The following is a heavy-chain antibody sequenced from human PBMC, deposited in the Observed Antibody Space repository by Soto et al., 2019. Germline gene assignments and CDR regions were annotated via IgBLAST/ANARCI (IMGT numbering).Heavy chain of an antibody. CDR2: IHHSGSI. CDR1: AGSISSDYYH. J-gene: IGHJ6*02. CDR3: GIKHQGADTTDV. D-gene: IGHD1-26*01. V-gene: IGHV4-30-4*08. Sequence: PSETLPVTCTVSAGSISSDYYHWTWIRQSPERGLEWIGYIHHSGSILYNPSLKSRVTISVDTSKNQFSLHLSSVTSADIAVYFCGIKHQGADTTDVWGPRSMVTVFS.